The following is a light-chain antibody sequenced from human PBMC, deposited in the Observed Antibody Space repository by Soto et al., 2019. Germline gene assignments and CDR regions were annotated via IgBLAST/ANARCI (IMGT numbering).Light chain of an antibody. CDR3: SSYTSSSIPFV. CDR1: SSDVGGYNY. Sequence: QSALTQPASVSGSPGQSITISCTGTSSDVGGYNYVSWYQQNPGKAPKLIIYDVSNRLSGVSDRFSGSKSGNTASLTISGLQAEDEADYYCSSYTSSSIPFVFGTGTKLTVL. CDR2: DVS. V-gene: IGLV2-14*01. J-gene: IGLJ1*01.